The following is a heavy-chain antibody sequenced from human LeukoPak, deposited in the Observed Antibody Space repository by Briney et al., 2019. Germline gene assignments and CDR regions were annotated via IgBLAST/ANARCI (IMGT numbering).Heavy chain of an antibody. V-gene: IGHV4-59*08. J-gene: IGHJ4*02. CDR1: GGSISSYY. CDR2: IYYSGST. Sequence: SETLSLICTVSGGSISSYYWSWIRQPPGKGLEWIGDIYYSGSTNYNPSLKSRVTISVDTSKNQFSLKLSSVTAADTAVYYCAGHQSFWLPTAIDYWGQGTLVTVSS. D-gene: IGHD2-2*01. CDR3: AGHQSFWLPTAIDY.